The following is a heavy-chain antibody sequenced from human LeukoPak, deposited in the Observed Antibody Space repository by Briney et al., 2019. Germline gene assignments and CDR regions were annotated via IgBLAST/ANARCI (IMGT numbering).Heavy chain of an antibody. V-gene: IGHV3-13*04. CDR3: ARGSYGSGSYYNEIDN. CDR1: GFTFSSYD. CDR2: IGPAGDT. D-gene: IGHD3-10*01. Sequence: PGASLRLSCAASGFTFSSYDMHWVRQATGKGLEWVSAIGPAGDTYYQGSVKGRFTISRENAKNSLYLQMNSLRAGDKAVYYCARGSYGSGSYYNEIDNWGQGNLVTVSS. J-gene: IGHJ4*02.